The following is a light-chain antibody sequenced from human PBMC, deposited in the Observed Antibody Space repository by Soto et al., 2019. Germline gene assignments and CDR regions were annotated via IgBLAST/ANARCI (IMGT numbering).Light chain of an antibody. J-gene: IGLJ2*01. CDR1: RSDIGAYNF. CDR2: DVN. Sequence: QAASVSGSPGQSITISCTGTRSDIGAYNFVSWYQQHPGEVPKLMLYDVNVRPSGVSNRFSGSKSGNTASLTISGLQAEDEADYYCTSWTTSTTMIFGGGTKLTVL. CDR3: TSWTTSTTMI. V-gene: IGLV2-14*03.